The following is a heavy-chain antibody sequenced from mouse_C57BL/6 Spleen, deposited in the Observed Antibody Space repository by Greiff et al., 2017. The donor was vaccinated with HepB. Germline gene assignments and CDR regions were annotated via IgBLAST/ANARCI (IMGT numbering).Heavy chain of an antibody. Sequence: VQLQQSGAELVRPGASVKLSCTASGFNIKDDYMHWVKQRPEQGLEWIGWIDPENGDTEYASKFQGKATITADTSSNTAYLQLSSLTSEDTAVYYCTTYYYSNYYAMDYWGQGTSVTVSS. CDR3: TTYYYSNYYAMDY. CDR1: GFNIKDDY. D-gene: IGHD2-5*01. J-gene: IGHJ4*01. CDR2: IDPENGDT. V-gene: IGHV14-4*01.